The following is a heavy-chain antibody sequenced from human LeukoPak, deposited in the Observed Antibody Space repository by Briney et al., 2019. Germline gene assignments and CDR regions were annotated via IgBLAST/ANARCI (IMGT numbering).Heavy chain of an antibody. V-gene: IGHV3-23*01. CDR1: GFTFSSYA. D-gene: IGHD1-20*01. CDR2: IRPSGGST. J-gene: IGHJ4*01. Sequence: PGGSLRLSCVASGFTFSSYAMSWVRQAPGKGLEWVSVIRPSGGSTYYADSVKGRFTISRDNSKNTLYLEMNSLRAEDTAVYYCANNFGLDYWGHGTLVTVSS. CDR3: ANNFGLDY.